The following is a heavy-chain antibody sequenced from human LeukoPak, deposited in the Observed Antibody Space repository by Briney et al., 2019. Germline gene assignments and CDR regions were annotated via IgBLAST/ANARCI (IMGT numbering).Heavy chain of an antibody. D-gene: IGHD6-13*01. Sequence: GGSLRLSCAASGFTFSSYSMNWVRQAPGKGLEWVSYISSSSSTIYYADSVKGRFTISRDNAKNSLYLQMNSLRAEDTAVYYCARDLAAAGLTYYYYMDVWGKGTTVTVSS. CDR1: GFTFSSYS. V-gene: IGHV3-48*01. CDR2: ISSSSSTI. J-gene: IGHJ6*03. CDR3: ARDLAAAGLTYYYYMDV.